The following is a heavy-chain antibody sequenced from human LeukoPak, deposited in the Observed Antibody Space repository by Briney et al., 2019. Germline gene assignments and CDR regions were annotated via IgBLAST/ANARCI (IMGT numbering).Heavy chain of an antibody. D-gene: IGHD3-22*01. Sequence: WETLSLTCAVSGYPISNGYYWGWIRQPPGKGLEWIGSIYYSGNTYDNPSLKSRVTISLDTSKNQFSLRLSSVTASDTAVYYCARHRLFDTTGYYYDFDYWGQGTLVTVSS. CDR1: GYPISNGYY. V-gene: IGHV4-38-2*01. CDR2: IYYSGNT. J-gene: IGHJ4*02. CDR3: ARHRLFDTTGYYYDFDY.